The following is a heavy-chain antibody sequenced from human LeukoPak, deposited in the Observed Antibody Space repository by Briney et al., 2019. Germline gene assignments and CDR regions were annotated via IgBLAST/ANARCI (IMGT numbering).Heavy chain of an antibody. J-gene: IGHJ4*02. Sequence: GGSLRLSCAASGFTFSSYWMSWVRQAPGKGLEWVANIKQDGSEKYYVDSVKGRFTISRDNAKNSLYLQMNSLRAEDTAVYYYASRADDYGDYYFDYWGQGTLVTVSS. D-gene: IGHD4-17*01. CDR2: IKQDGSEK. CDR1: GFTFSSYW. CDR3: ASRADDYGDYYFDY. V-gene: IGHV3-7*01.